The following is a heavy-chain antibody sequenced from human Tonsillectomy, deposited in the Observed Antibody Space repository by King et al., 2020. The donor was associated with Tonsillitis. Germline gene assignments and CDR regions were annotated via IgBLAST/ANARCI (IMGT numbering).Heavy chain of an antibody. J-gene: IGHJ4*02. CDR3: ARYLDYYDSSGYFYY. V-gene: IGHV3-30*04. CDR1: GFTFSSFA. CDR2: IAYDGSDR. Sequence: VQLVESGGGVVQPGRSLRLSCAASGFTFSSFAMHWVRQAPGKGLEWVAVIAYDGSDRYYADSVKGRFTISRDNSKNTLYLQMNSLEAEDTAVYYCARYLDYYDSSGYFYYWGQGRVVTVSS. D-gene: IGHD3-22*01.